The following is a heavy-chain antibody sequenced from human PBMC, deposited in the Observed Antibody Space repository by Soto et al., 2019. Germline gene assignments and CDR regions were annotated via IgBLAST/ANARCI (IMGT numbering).Heavy chain of an antibody. CDR2: ISGSGDDT. CDR1: GFTFSNFA. V-gene: IGHV3-23*01. J-gene: IGHJ4*02. CDR3: ANPIPKTGTTFGF. Sequence: QLLESGGGFVQPGGSLRLSRVASGFTFSNFAMAWVRQAPGEGLEWVSAISGSGDDTFYADSMKGRFTISRDNSKDTLYLQINSLRAEDTAVYYCANPIPKTGTTFGFWGQGTLVTVSS. D-gene: IGHD1-1*01.